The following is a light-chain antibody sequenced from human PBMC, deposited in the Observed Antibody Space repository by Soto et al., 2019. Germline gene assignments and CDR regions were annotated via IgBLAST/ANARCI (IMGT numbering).Light chain of an antibody. J-gene: IGKJ1*01. Sequence: VRLSQSPSSLSATNGDRLTITCRASQSISTFLNWYQQKPGKAPNLLIYTASSLESGVPSRFSGSGSGTDFTLTISSLQPEDFATYFCQQSYSRPRTFGQGTKVDIK. V-gene: IGKV1-39*01. CDR2: TAS. CDR3: QQSYSRPRT. CDR1: QSISTF.